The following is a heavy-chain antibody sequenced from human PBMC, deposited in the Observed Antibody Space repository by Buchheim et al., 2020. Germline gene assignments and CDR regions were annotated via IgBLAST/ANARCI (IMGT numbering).Heavy chain of an antibody. V-gene: IGHV3-23*01. D-gene: IGHD6-6*01. J-gene: IGHJ4*02. CDR1: GFTFSSYA. CDR2: ISGSGGST. Sequence: EVQLLESGGGLVQPGGSLRLSCAASGFTFSSYAMSWVRQAPGKGLEWVSAISGSGGSTYSADSVKGRFTISRDNSKNTLYLQMNSLRAEDTAVYYCAKDRRELHSSSSVSWDYWGQGTL. CDR3: AKDRRELHSSSSVSWDY.